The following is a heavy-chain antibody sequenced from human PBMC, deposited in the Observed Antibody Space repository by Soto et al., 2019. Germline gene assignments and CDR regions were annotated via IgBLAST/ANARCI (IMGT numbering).Heavy chain of an antibody. J-gene: IGHJ4*02. Sequence: SETLSLTCAVYGGSFSGYYWSWIRQPPGKGLEWIGEINHSGSTNYNPSLKSRVTISVDTSKNQFSLKLSSVTAADTAVYYCAGMTTVTIDYWGQGTLVTVSS. CDR1: GGSFSGYY. CDR2: INHSGST. CDR3: AGMTTVTIDY. V-gene: IGHV4-34*01. D-gene: IGHD4-17*01.